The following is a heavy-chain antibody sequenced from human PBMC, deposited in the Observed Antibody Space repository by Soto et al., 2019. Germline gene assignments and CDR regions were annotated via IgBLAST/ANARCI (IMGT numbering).Heavy chain of an antibody. V-gene: IGHV1-18*01. J-gene: IGHJ4*02. CDR2: INPYTGNT. CDR3: ARVWFGELSSDC. Sequence: QAHRVQSGAEVKKPGASVKVSCKASGCTFSSYGISWVRQAPRQGFEWMGWINPYTGNTNYAQKFQGRVTMTTDTSTSTAYMDLRSLTSDDTAVYYCARVWFGELSSDCWGQGTLVTVSS. CDR1: GCTFSSYG. D-gene: IGHD3-10*01.